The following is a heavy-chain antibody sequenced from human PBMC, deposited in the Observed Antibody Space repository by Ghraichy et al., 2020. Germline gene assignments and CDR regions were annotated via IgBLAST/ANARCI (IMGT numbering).Heavy chain of an antibody. V-gene: IGHV4-39*02. CDR3: TREAAGAADY. Sequence: SETLSLTCTVSGGSISTTSYHWGWVRQPPGKGLEWIGSIFYSGNTYYSPSLQSRVTISVDTSKNRFSLTLSSMTAADTAVYFCTREAAGAADYWGQGTLVPVSS. CDR2: IFYSGNT. J-gene: IGHJ4*02. CDR1: GGSISTTSYH. D-gene: IGHD6-25*01.